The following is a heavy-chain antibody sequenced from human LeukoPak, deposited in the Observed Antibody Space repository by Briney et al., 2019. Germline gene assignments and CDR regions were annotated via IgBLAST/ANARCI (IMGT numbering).Heavy chain of an antibody. CDR2: IIPSGGST. D-gene: IGHD5-18*01. J-gene: IGHJ3*02. CDR3: ARDHVDTAMVTFRI. CDR1: GDTYANHY. V-gene: IGHV1-46*01. Sequence: GASVKVSCKASGDTYANHYIHWVQQAPGQGVEWMGVIIPSGGSTSYAQRFQGRLTVTTDTSTSTVYMDLGSLRSEDTAVYYCARDHVDTAMVTFRIWGQGTMVTVSS.